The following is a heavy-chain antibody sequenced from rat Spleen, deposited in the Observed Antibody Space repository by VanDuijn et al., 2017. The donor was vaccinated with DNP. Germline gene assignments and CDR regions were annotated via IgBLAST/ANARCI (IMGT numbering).Heavy chain of an antibody. D-gene: IGHD4-3*01. Sequence: EVQLVESGGGLVQPGRSLKLSCAASGFTFSAYYMAWVRQAPAKGLEWVAYIGSPAYAPYYAESVKGRFTISRDNAKSTLYLQMNSLRSEDMATYYCARWNSGHFDYWGQGVMVPVSS. CDR1: GFTFSAYY. CDR3: ARWNSGHFDY. V-gene: IGHV5-22*01. CDR2: IGSPAYAP. J-gene: IGHJ2*01.